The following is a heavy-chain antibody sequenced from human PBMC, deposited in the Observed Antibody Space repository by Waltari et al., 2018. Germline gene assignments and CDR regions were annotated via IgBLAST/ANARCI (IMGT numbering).Heavy chain of an antibody. Sequence: EIQLVESGGDLVQPGWSLRLSCVTSGFPFHNFWMAWVRQFPGKVLQWLAHIKHDGSETYHVYSVKGRFTISRDNARNSLYLEMDRLRVEDTGVYYCAREGLTEEAAYWGQGTLVTVSS. CDR3: AREGLTEEAAY. CDR2: IKHDGSET. V-gene: IGHV3-7*01. D-gene: IGHD4-4*01. CDR1: GFPFHNFW. J-gene: IGHJ4*02.